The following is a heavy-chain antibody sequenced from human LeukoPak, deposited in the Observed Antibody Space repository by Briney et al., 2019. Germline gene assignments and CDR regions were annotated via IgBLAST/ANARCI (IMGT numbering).Heavy chain of an antibody. V-gene: IGHV4-59*01. CDR1: GGSLSSYY. D-gene: IGHD3-16*02. CDR2: IYYSGST. J-gene: IGHJ4*02. Sequence: SETLSLTCTVSGGSLSSYYWSWIRQPPGKGLEWIGYIYYSGSTNYNPSLKSRVTISVDTSKNQFSLKLSSVTAADTAVYYCARGLGELSLYGDPASWGQGTLVTVSS. CDR3: ARGLGELSLYGDPAS.